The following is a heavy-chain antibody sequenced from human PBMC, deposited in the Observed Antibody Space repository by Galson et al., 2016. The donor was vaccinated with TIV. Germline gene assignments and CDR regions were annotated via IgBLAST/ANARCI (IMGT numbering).Heavy chain of an antibody. J-gene: IGHJ4*02. CDR2: IYPGDSDT. Sequence: QSGAAVKKPGESLKISCKASGYRFTNHWIGWVRQMPGKGLEWMGVIYPGDSDTRYSPSFTGQVTISAAESSSTAHLQWSSLKASDTAMYYWAGLEGYDDSASDYWGQGTLVTVSS. CDR1: GYRFTNHW. V-gene: IGHV5-51*01. D-gene: IGHD3-22*01. CDR3: AGLEGYDDSASDY.